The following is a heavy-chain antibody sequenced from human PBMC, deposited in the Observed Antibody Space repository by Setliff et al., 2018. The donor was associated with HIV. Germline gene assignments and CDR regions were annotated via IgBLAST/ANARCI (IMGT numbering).Heavy chain of an antibody. CDR2: MNPGSRNT. J-gene: IGHJ6*03. CDR3: ARARTDHYDRGRRSHYYIDV. V-gene: IGHV1-8*02. D-gene: IGHD3-22*01. CDR1: EYTFTNYD. Sequence: GASVKVSCKPSEYTFTNYDINWVRQAAGQGLEWMGWMNPGSRNTGYAQRLEGSVTMTWDTSISTAYMELNNVKFEDTAVYYCARARTDHYDRGRRSHYYIDVWARGATVTVSS.